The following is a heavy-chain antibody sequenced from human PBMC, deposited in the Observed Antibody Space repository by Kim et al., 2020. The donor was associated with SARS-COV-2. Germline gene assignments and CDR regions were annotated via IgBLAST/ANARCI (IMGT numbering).Heavy chain of an antibody. D-gene: IGHD6-19*01. CDR2: IDHSGST. CDR3: ARVSKPSGHSDY. Sequence: SETLSLTCAVYGGSFNGYYWSWIRQPPGKGLEWIGEIDHSGSTHHNPSLKSRVSISVDTSKNQFSLKMSSVTAADTCVYYCARVSKPSGHSDYWGQGILV. V-gene: IGHV4-34*01. CDR1: GGSFNGYY. J-gene: IGHJ4*02.